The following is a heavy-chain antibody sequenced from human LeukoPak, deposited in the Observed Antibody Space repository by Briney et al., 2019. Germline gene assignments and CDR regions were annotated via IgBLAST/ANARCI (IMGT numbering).Heavy chain of an antibody. CDR2: ISSSSSYI. J-gene: IGHJ5*02. Sequence: PGGSLRLSCAASGFTFSSYSMNWVRQAPGKGLEWVSSISSSSSYIYYADSVKGRFTISRDNAKNSLYLQMNSLRAEDTAVYYCAKDRDLRPEYSSGWYVWFDPWGQGTLVTVSS. D-gene: IGHD6-19*01. V-gene: IGHV3-21*01. CDR1: GFTFSSYS. CDR3: AKDRDLRPEYSSGWYVWFDP.